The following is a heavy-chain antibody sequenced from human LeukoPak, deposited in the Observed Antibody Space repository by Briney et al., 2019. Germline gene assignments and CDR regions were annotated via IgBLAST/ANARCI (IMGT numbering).Heavy chain of an antibody. CDR1: GGTFSSYA. V-gene: IGHV1-69*04. J-gene: IGHJ4*02. D-gene: IGHD1-7*01. Sequence: SVKVSCTASGGTFSSYAISWVRQAPGQGLEWMGRIIPILGIANYAQKFQGRVTITADKSTSTAYMELSSLRSEDTAVYYCARDVLTGTTGYWGQGTLVTVSS. CDR3: ARDVLTGTTGY. CDR2: IIPILGIA.